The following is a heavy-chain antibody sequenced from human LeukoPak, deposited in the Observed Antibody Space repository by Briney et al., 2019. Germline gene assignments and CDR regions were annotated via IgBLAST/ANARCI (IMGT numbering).Heavy chain of an antibody. V-gene: IGHV4-34*01. CDR2: INHSGST. CDR1: GGSFSGYY. J-gene: IGHJ3*02. CDR3: GFFGVVSPSTFDAFDI. D-gene: IGHD3-3*01. Sequence: PSETLSLTCAVYGGSFSGYYWSWIRQPPGKGLECIGEINHSGSTNYNPSLKSRVTISVDTSKNQFSLKLSSVTAADTAVYYCGFFGVVSPSTFDAFDIWGQGTMVTVSS.